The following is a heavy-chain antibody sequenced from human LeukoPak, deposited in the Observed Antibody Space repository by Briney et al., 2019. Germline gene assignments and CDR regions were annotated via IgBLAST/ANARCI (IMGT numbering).Heavy chain of an antibody. CDR1: GGSFSGYY. J-gene: IGHJ6*03. Sequence: PSETLSLTCAVYGGSFSGYYWSWIRQPPGKGLEWIGEINHSGSTNYNPSLKSRVTISVDTSKNQFSLKLSSVTAADTAVYYCAREGFGYYDSSGSYYYYYYMDVWGKGTTVTISS. CDR3: AREGFGYYDSSGSYYYYYYMDV. CDR2: INHSGST. V-gene: IGHV4-34*01. D-gene: IGHD3-22*01.